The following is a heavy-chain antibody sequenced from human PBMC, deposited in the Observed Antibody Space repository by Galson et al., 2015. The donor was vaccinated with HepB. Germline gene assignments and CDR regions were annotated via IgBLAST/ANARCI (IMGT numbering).Heavy chain of an antibody. CDR1: EFTFSTFA. V-gene: IGHV3-30-3*01. J-gene: IGHJ4*02. CDR2: ISYDGSNK. CDR3: ARAHYSESSGYHYPSDY. Sequence: SLRLSCAASEFTFSTFAMNWVRQAPGKGLEWVAVISYDGSNKYYADSVNGRFTIFRDNLKNTLYLQMNSLRVEDTAVYYCARAHYSESSGYHYPSDYWGQGTLVTVSS. D-gene: IGHD3-22*01.